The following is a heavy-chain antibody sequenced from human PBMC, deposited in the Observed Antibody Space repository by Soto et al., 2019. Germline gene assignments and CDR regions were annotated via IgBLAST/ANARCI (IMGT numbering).Heavy chain of an antibody. CDR3: AGVLGGNNWFDP. CDR2: ISWNSGSI. D-gene: IGHD3-16*01. J-gene: IGHJ5*02. V-gene: IGHV3-9*01. CDR1: GFTFDDYA. Sequence: GGSLRLSCAASGFTFDDYAMHWVRQAPGKGLEWVSGISWNSGSIGYADSVKGRFTISRDNAKNSLYLQMNSLRAEDTALYYCAGVLGGNNWFDPWGQGTLVTVSS.